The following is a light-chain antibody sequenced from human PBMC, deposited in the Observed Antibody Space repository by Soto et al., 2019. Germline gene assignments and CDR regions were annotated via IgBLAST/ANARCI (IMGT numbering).Light chain of an antibody. CDR3: CSYAGSATYV. J-gene: IGLJ1*01. V-gene: IGLV2-23*01. Sequence: QSVLTQPASVSGSPGQSITISCTGSSSDFGSYNLVSWYQQHPGKVPKLIIYEATKRPSGISNRFSGSKSGYMASLTISGLQAEDEADYYCCSYAGSATYVFGTGTKLTVL. CDR1: SSDFGSYNL. CDR2: EAT.